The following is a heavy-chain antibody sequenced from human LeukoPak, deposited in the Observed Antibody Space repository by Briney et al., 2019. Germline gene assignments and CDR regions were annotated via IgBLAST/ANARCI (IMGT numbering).Heavy chain of an antibody. V-gene: IGHV1-69*04. CDR3: ARDMDVGFGELVDY. Sequence: SVKVSCKASGGTFTSHAISWVRQAPGQGLEWMGRIIPTLGVATYAQKLQGRVTITADRSTSTAYMELRSLRSEDTAVYYCARDMDVGFGELVDYWGQGTLATVSS. D-gene: IGHD3-10*01. CDR2: IIPTLGVA. J-gene: IGHJ4*02. CDR1: GGTFTSHA.